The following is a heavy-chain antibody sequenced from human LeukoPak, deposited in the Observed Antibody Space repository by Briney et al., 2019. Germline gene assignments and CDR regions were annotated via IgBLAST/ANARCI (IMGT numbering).Heavy chain of an antibody. CDR3: DRGYSIDY. CDR1: GFTFSTNA. V-gene: IGHV3-23*01. Sequence: GGSLRLSCLTSGFTFSTNAMSWVRQAPGKGLEWISGISGSGASTYYADSVTGRFTISRDNSRNTLYLQMNSLRAEDTAVYYCDRGYSIDYWGQGTLVTVSS. J-gene: IGHJ4*02. D-gene: IGHD6-13*01. CDR2: ISGSGAST.